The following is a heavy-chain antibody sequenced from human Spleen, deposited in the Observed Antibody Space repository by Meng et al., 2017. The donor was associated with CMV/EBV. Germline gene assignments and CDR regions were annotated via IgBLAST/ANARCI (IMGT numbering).Heavy chain of an antibody. V-gene: IGHV3-7*01. J-gene: IGHJ4*02. Sequence: GESLKISCAASGFTFTSFWMSWVRQAPGKGLEWVANIKQDGSEIYYVDSVKGRFTISRDNAKNSLYLQMNILRAEDTAVYSCERVYCTSTSCFKPPDFWGQGTLVTVSS. CDR2: IKQDGSEI. CDR1: GFTFTSFW. D-gene: IGHD2-2*01. CDR3: ERVYCTSTSCFKPPDF.